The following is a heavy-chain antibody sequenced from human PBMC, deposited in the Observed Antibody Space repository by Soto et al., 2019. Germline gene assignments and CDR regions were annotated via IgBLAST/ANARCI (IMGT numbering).Heavy chain of an antibody. D-gene: IGHD2-2*02. V-gene: IGHV1-24*01. J-gene: IGHJ5*02. CDR3: ATGYCSSTSCYTGWFDP. CDR1: GYTLTELS. CDR2: FDPEDGET. Sequence: ASVKVSCKVSGYTLTELSIHWVRQAPGKGLEWMGGFDPEDGETIYAQKFQGRVTMTEDTSTDTAYMELGSLRSEDTAVYYCATGYCSSTSCYTGWFDPWGQGTLVTVSS.